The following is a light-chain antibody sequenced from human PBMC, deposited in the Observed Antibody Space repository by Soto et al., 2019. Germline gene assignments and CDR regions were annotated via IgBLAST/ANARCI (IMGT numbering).Light chain of an antibody. CDR2: GNS. Sequence: QSVLTQPPSVSGAPGQRVTISCTGSSSNIGAGYDVHRYQHLPGTAPKLLIYGNSNRPSGVPDRFSGSKSGTSASLAITGLQAEDEADYYCQSYDSSLSGSTVFGGGTKLTVL. V-gene: IGLV1-40*01. J-gene: IGLJ3*02. CDR3: QSYDSSLSGSTV. CDR1: SSNIGAGYD.